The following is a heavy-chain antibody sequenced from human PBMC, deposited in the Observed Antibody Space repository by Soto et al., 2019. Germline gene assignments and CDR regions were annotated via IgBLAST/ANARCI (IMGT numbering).Heavy chain of an antibody. J-gene: IGHJ4*02. Sequence: QVQLQESGPGLVKPSETLSLTCTVSGGSISSYYWSWIRLPPGKGLEWIGYIYYSGSTNYNPSLKSRVTIAVDTSKNQSSLKLSSVTAADTAVYYCARQRLRGDFDYWGQGTLVTVSS. V-gene: IGHV4-59*08. CDR3: ARQRLRGDFDY. CDR2: IYYSGST. CDR1: GGSISSYY. D-gene: IGHD6-25*01.